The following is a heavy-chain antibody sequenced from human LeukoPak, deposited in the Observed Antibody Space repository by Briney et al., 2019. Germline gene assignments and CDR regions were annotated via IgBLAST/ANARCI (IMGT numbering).Heavy chain of an antibody. D-gene: IGHD1-26*01. J-gene: IGHJ4*02. V-gene: IGHV3-33*08. CDR1: GFTFSSYG. CDR3: AGKGVGATAFDY. CDR2: IWYGGSNK. Sequence: GGSLRLSCAASGFTFSSYGMHWVRQAPGKGLEWVAVIWYGGSNKYYADSVKGRFTISRDNSKNTLYLQMNSLRAEDTAVYYCAGKGVGATAFDYWGQGTLVTVSS.